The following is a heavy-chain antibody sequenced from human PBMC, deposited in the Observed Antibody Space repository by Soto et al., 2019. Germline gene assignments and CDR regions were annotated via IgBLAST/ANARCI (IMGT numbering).Heavy chain of an antibody. J-gene: IGHJ4*02. V-gene: IGHV4-30-4*01. D-gene: IGHD6-6*01. CDR2: IYYSGST. Sequence: ASETLSLTCTVSGGSISSGDYYWSWIRQPPGKGLEWIGYIYYSGSTHYNPSLKSRVTISVDTSKNQFSLKLSSVTAADTAVYYCARVRLVAKEYYFDYWGQGTLVTVSS. CDR3: ARVRLVAKEYYFDY. CDR1: GGSISSGDYY.